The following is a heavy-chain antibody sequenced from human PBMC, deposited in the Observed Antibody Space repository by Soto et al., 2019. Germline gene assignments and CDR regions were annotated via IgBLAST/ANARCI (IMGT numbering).Heavy chain of an antibody. Sequence: QVQLVQSGAEVKKPGSSVKVSCKASGGTFSSYTISWVRQAPGQGLEWMGRIIPTLGIANYAQKFQGRVTITADKSTSTAYMELSSLRSEDTAVYYCARDPGDYGGYGWFDPWGQGTLVTVSS. J-gene: IGHJ5*02. CDR1: GGTFSSYT. V-gene: IGHV1-69*08. CDR3: ARDPGDYGGYGWFDP. D-gene: IGHD4-17*01. CDR2: IIPTLGIA.